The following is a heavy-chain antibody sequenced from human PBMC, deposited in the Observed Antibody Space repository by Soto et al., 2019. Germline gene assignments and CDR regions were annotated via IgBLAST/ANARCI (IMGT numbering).Heavy chain of an antibody. V-gene: IGHV1-69*12. CDR1: GGTFSSYA. J-gene: IGHJ4*02. Sequence: QVQLVQSGAEVKKPGSSVKVSCKASGGTFSSYAISWVRQAPGQGLEWMGGIIPIFGTANYAQKFQGRVTMTADESTSTAYVELSSLRSEDTAVYYCAAPYGSGSYYNGFDYWGQGTLVTVSS. CDR2: IIPIFGTA. CDR3: AAPYGSGSYYNGFDY. D-gene: IGHD3-10*01.